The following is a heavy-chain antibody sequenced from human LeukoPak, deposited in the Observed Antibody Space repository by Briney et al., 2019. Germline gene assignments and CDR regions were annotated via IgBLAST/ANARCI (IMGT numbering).Heavy chain of an antibody. J-gene: IGHJ4*02. CDR3: ARVNLHDYGAHFDY. D-gene: IGHD4-17*01. Sequence: SETLSLTCGVYGGSFSGYYWNWIRQPPGKGLEWIGEINHSGSTNYNPPLKSRVTISVDTSKNQFSLRLSSVTAADTAVYYCARVNLHDYGAHFDYWGQGTLVTVSS. CDR2: INHSGST. CDR1: GGSFSGYY. V-gene: IGHV4-34*01.